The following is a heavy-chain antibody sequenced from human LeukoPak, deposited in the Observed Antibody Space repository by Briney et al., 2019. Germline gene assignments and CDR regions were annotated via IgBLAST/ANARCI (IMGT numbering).Heavy chain of an antibody. V-gene: IGHV4-59*08. Sequence: SETLSLTCTVSGGSISSYYWSWIRQPPGKGLEWIGYIYNSGSTNYNPSLKSRVTISVDTSKNQFSLKLSSVTAADTAVYYCARSSGYYYGSGSYLGYWGQGTLVTVSS. D-gene: IGHD3-10*01. J-gene: IGHJ4*02. CDR3: ARSSGYYYGSGSYLGY. CDR2: IYNSGST. CDR1: GGSISSYY.